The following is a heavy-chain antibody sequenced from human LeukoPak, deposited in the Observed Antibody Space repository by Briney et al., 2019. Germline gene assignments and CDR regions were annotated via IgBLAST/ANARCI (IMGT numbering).Heavy chain of an antibody. Sequence: ASVKVSCKASGYTFTDYYIHWVRQAPGQGLEWMGWISPNGGGADYAQKFQGRVTMTRDTSITTAYMALSRLRFDDTAVYYCARGPPEYCSGGSCYAGRNWFDPWGQGTLVTVSS. CDR3: ARGPPEYCSGGSCYAGRNWFDP. CDR2: ISPNGGGA. J-gene: IGHJ5*02. D-gene: IGHD2-15*01. V-gene: IGHV1-2*02. CDR1: GYTFTDYY.